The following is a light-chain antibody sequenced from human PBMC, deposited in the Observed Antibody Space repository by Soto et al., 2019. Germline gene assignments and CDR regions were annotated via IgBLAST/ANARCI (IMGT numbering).Light chain of an antibody. CDR2: EFR. Sequence: QSALTQPPSASGSPGQSVTLSCTGAANNIGGYNFVSWYQQHPGKAPKLIISEFRERPSGVPDRFSGSKSGNTASLTVSGLQAEDEADYYRSSYAGSNNVIFGGGTKVTVL. J-gene: IGLJ2*01. CDR3: SSYAGSNNVI. CDR1: ANNIGGYNF. V-gene: IGLV2-8*01.